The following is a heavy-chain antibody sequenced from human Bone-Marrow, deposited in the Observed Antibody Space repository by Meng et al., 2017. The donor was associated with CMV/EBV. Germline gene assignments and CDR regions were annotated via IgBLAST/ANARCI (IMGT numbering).Heavy chain of an antibody. CDR1: GFTFSDFL. V-gene: IGHV3-15*07. CDR3: ATRFWLGG. J-gene: IGHJ4*02. Sequence: LSCEASGFTFSDFLMNWVRQAPGKGLEWVGLIKSNADGETKYYNAPVRGRFTISRDDSKNTLYLQMNSLQAEDTAVYFCATRFWLGGWGQGTLVTVSS. D-gene: IGHD3-10*01. CDR2: IKSNADGETK.